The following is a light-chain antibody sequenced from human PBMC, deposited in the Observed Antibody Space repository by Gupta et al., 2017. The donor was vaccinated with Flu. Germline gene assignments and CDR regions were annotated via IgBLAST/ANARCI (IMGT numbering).Light chain of an antibody. Sequence: ITTTCTGSSGDVGGCNYVSWYHHHPGKAPKLIFFEVSNRSSGVADRFSGSKSATTASLTIAGLQAEDEADYYWRSDTNTNTLVVFGGGTKLTVL. J-gene: IGLJ2*01. CDR3: RSDTNTNTLVV. CDR1: SGDVGGCNY. CDR2: EVS. V-gene: IGLV2-14*01.